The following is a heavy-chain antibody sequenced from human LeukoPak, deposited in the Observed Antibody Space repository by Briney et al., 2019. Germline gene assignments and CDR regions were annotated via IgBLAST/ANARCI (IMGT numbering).Heavy chain of an antibody. J-gene: IGHJ4*02. V-gene: IGHV3-30*18. CDR1: GFTFSSYG. D-gene: IGHD1-26*01. CDR3: AKEGEWELLGGYFDY. Sequence: PGGSLRLSCAASGFTFSSYGMHWVRQAPGKGLEWVGVILYDGSNKYYADSVKGRFTISRDNSKNTLYLQMNSLTAEDTAVYYCAKEGEWELLGGYFDYWGQGILVTVYS. CDR2: ILYDGSNK.